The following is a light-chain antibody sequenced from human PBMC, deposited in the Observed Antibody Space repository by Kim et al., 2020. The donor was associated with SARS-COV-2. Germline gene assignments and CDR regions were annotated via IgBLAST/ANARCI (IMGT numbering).Light chain of an antibody. CDR3: QSYDRGLSGGV. V-gene: IGLV1-40*01. CDR2: ATD. J-gene: IGLJ3*02. Sequence: RVTISCTGSRSNIGAGFAVQWYQQLPGTAPRLLNFATDARPPGVPDRFSGSKSGTEASLAITGLQTEDEADYYCQSYDRGLSGGVFGGGTQLTVL. CDR1: RSNIGAGFA.